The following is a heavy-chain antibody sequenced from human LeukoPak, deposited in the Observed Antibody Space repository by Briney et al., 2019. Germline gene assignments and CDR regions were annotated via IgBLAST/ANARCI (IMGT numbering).Heavy chain of an antibody. CDR1: GGSISSYY. J-gene: IGHJ6*02. CDR3: ARDLGSAYYYGMDV. V-gene: IGHV4-59*01. Sequence: SETLSLTCTVSGGSISSYYWSWIRQPPGKGLEWIGYIYYSGSTNYSPSLKSRVTISVDTSKNQFSLKLSSVTAADTAVYYCARDLGSAYYYGMDVWGQGTTVTVSS. CDR2: IYYSGST.